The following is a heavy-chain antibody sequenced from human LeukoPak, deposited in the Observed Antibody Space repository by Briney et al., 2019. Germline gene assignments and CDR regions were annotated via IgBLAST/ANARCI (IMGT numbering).Heavy chain of an antibody. CDR3: ARAGLPPGKEFDP. Sequence: SQTLSLTCAVSGGSISSGGYSWSWIRQPPGKGLEWIGYIYHSGSTYYNPPLKSRVTISVDRSKNQFSLKLSSVTAADTAVYYCARAGLPPGKEFDPWGQGTLVTVSS. V-gene: IGHV4-30-2*01. D-gene: IGHD4-11*01. CDR2: IYHSGST. CDR1: GGSISSGGYS. J-gene: IGHJ5*02.